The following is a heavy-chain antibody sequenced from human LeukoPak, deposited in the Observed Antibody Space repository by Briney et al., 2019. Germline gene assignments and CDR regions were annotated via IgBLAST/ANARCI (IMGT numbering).Heavy chain of an antibody. CDR1: GFAFSIYR. D-gene: IGHD3-3*01. CDR3: AKNPKAVTISGVPSQGY. CDR2: IHLSGTPT. Sequence: GGSLRLSCEASGFAFSIYRMNWVRQAPGKGLEWVSYIHLSGTPTHYADPVKGRFSISRDNVKNSLYLQMDNLRAEDTAVYYCAKNPKAVTISGVPSQGYWGQGTLVTVSS. V-gene: IGHV3-48*04. J-gene: IGHJ4*02.